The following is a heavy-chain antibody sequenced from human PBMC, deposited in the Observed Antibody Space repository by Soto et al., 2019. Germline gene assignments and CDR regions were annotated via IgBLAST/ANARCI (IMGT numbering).Heavy chain of an antibody. D-gene: IGHD2-2*02. J-gene: IGHJ6*02. V-gene: IGHV1-69*06. CDR2: IIPIFGTA. CDR3: ARYCSSTSCYMGCPYYYYYGMDV. CDR1: GGTFSSYA. Sequence: SVKVSCKASGGTFSSYAISWVRQAPGQGLEWMGGIIPIFGTANYAQKIQGRVTITADKSTSTAYMELSSLRSEDTAVYYCARYCSSTSCYMGCPYYYYYGMDVWGQGTTVTVSS.